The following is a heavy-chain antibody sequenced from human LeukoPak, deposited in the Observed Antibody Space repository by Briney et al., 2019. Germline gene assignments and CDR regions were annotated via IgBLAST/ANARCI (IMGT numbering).Heavy chain of an antibody. J-gene: IGHJ5*02. V-gene: IGHV3-21*01. CDR2: ISSSSSYI. CDR3: ARDGLRKDCSGGSCYSSTGNWFDP. Sequence: GGSLRLSCAASGFTFSSYSMNWVRQAPGKGLEWVSSISSSSSYIYYADSVKGRFTISRDNAKNSLYLQMNSLRAEDTAVYYCARDGLRKDCSGGSCYSSTGNWFDPWGQGTLVTVSS. CDR1: GFTFSSYS. D-gene: IGHD2-15*01.